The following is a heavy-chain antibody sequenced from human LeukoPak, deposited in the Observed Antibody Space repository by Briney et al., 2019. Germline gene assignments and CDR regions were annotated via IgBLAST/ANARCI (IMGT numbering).Heavy chain of an antibody. CDR3: ARDPSNTSGWYQYFDA. Sequence: ASVRVSCKASGYTFTHHGIAWIRQAPGQGLEWLAWISCYNGDTIYAQKFQGRVTLTTEKSTSTVYMELRSLTSDDTAVYYCARDPSNTSGWYQYFDAWGRGTLVSVSS. V-gene: IGHV1-18*01. CDR2: ISCYNGDT. CDR1: GYTFTHHG. D-gene: IGHD6-19*01. J-gene: IGHJ2*01.